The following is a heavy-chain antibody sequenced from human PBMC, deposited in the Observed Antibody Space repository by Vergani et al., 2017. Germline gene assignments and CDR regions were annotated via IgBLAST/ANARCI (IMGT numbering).Heavy chain of an antibody. V-gene: IGHV4-59*01. Sequence: QVQLQESGPGLVKPSETLSLTCTVSGGSISSYYWSWIRQPPGKGLEWIGYIYYSGSTNYNPSLKSRVTISVDTSKNQFSLKLSSVTAADTAVYYCARGRVLCEDYWGQGTLVTVSS. CDR1: GGSISSYY. D-gene: IGHD3-16*01. CDR3: ARGRVLCEDY. J-gene: IGHJ4*02. CDR2: IYYSGST.